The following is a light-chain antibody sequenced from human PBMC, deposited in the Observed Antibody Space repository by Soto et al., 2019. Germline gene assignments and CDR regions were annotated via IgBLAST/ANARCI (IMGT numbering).Light chain of an antibody. Sequence: QSALTQPPSVSRAPGQRVTISCTGSSSNIGAGFDVHWYQQLPGTAPKVLIYGNTNRPSGVPDRFSGSKSGTSASLAITGLQAEDEADYYCQSFDISLSGWIFGGGTKLTVL. CDR2: GNT. V-gene: IGLV1-40*01. J-gene: IGLJ2*01. CDR3: QSFDISLSGWI. CDR1: SSNIGAGFD.